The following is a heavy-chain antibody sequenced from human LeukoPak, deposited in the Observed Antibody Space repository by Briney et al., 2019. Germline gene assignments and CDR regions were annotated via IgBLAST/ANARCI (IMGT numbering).Heavy chain of an antibody. V-gene: IGHV3-30-3*01. J-gene: IGHJ3*02. CDR1: GFTFSSYA. CDR2: ISYDGSNK. CDR3: AKDFYRGTTGENDAFDI. Sequence: QSGGSLRLSCAASGFTFSSYAMHWVRQAPGKGLEWVAVISYDGSNKYYADSVKGRFTISRDNPKNTLYLQMNSLRAEDTAVYYCAKDFYRGTTGENDAFDIWGQGTMVTVSS. D-gene: IGHD1-1*01.